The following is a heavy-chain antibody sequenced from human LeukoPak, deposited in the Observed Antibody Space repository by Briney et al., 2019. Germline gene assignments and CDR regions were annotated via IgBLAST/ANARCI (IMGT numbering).Heavy chain of an antibody. Sequence: PSGTLSLTYAVSGGSISSSNWWSWVRQPPGKGLEWIGEIYHSGSTNYNPSLKSRVTISVDTSKNQFSLKLSSVTAADTAVYYCARGFLYYDFWSGYHQDWFDPWGQGTLVTVSS. CDR1: GGSISSSNW. CDR3: ARGFLYYDFWSGYHQDWFDP. CDR2: IYHSGST. D-gene: IGHD3-3*01. V-gene: IGHV4-4*02. J-gene: IGHJ5*02.